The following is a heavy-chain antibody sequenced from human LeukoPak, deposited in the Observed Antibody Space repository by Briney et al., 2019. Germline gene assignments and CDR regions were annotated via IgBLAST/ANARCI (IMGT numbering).Heavy chain of an antibody. CDR1: GYTFTGYY. Sequence: ASVTVSCKASGYTFTGYYMHWVRQAPGQGLEWMGWINPNSGGTNYAQKFQGRVTMTRDTSISTAYMELSRLRSDDTAVYFCARRGGYGDLSDAFDIWGQGTMVTVSS. D-gene: IGHD4-17*01. V-gene: IGHV1-2*02. J-gene: IGHJ3*02. CDR3: ARRGGYGDLSDAFDI. CDR2: INPNSGGT.